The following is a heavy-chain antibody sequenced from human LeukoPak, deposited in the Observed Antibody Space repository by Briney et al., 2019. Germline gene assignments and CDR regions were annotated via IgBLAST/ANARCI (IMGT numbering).Heavy chain of an antibody. CDR1: GFTFSSYG. Sequence: PGGSLRLSCAAYGFTFSSYGMHWVRQAPGKGLEWVSSISSSSSYIYYADSVKGRFTISRDNAKNSLYLQMNSLRAEDTAVYYCATDSYGRDAFDIWGQGTMVTVSS. CDR2: ISSSSSYI. CDR3: ATDSYGRDAFDI. J-gene: IGHJ3*02. D-gene: IGHD5-18*01. V-gene: IGHV3-21*01.